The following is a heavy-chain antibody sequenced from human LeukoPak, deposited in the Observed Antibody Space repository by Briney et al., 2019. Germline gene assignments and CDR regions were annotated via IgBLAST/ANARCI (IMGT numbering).Heavy chain of an antibody. CDR1: GFIFSSYG. CDR2: ISAYSGNT. V-gene: IGHV1-18*04. D-gene: IGHD5-24*01. Sequence: ASVKVSCKASGFIFSSYGFSWVRQAPGQGLEWMGWISAYSGNTNFAQKLQGRVTMTTDASTRTVYMELRSLRSDDTAVYYCARDGVEMATYYYYAMDVWGQGTTVTVSS. J-gene: IGHJ6*02. CDR3: ARDGVEMATYYYYAMDV.